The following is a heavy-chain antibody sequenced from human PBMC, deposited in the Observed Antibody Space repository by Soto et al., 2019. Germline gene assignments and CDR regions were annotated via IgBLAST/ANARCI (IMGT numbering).Heavy chain of an antibody. CDR3: ARARRTVKTVVDY. Sequence: ASVKVSCKASGGTFSNYVLSWVRQAPGQGLEWMGIINPSGGSTSYAQKFQGRVTMTRDTSTSTVYMELSSLRSEDTALYYCARARRTVKTVVDYWGQGTLVTVSS. V-gene: IGHV1-46*01. J-gene: IGHJ4*02. CDR1: GGTFSNYV. D-gene: IGHD4-17*01. CDR2: INPSGGST.